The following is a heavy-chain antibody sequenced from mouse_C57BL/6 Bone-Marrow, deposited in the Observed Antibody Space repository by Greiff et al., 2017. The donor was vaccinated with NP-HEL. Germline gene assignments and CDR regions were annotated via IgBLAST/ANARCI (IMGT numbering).Heavy chain of an antibody. CDR2: IYPRSGNT. D-gene: IGHD1-1*01. J-gene: IGHJ4*01. CDR1: GYTFTSYG. CDR3: ARSDYGDY. V-gene: IGHV1-81*01. Sequence: VQGVESGAELARPGASVKLSCKASGYTFTSYGISWVKQRTGQGLEWIGEIYPRSGNTYYTEKFKGKATLTADKSSSTAYMELRSLTSEDSAVYFCARSDYGDYWGQGTSVTVSS.